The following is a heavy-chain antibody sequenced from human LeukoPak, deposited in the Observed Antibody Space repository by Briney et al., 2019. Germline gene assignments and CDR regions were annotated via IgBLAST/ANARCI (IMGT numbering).Heavy chain of an antibody. Sequence: QPGGSLRLSCAASGFTFISYSMNWVRQAPGKGLEWVSSISNSSPNIYYADSVKGRFTTSRDSAKDSLFLQMNSLRAEDTAVYYCARALHDSSGYYFDYWGQGTLVTVSS. V-gene: IGHV3-21*01. CDR1: GFTFISYS. J-gene: IGHJ4*02. D-gene: IGHD3-22*01. CDR2: ISNSSPNI. CDR3: ARALHDSSGYYFDY.